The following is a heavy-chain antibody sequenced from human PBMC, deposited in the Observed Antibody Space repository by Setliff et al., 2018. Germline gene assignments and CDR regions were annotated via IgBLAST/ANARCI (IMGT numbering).Heavy chain of an antibody. J-gene: IGHJ4*02. V-gene: IGHV4-4*02. CDR1: GVSINSLNW. CDR2: IYHDGRI. CDR3: TRGVTLIRGLVSLDY. Sequence: SETLSLTCAVSGVSINSLNWWTWVRQSPGKGLEWIGYIYHDGRINYNPSLKSRVTMSIDRSKTQFSLRLTSVTAADSAVYYCTRGVTLIRGLVSLDYWGQGTLVTVSS. D-gene: IGHD3-10*01.